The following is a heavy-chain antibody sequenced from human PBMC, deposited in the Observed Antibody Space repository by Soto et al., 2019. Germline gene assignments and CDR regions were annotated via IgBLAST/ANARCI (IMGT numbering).Heavy chain of an antibody. D-gene: IGHD5-18*01. V-gene: IGHV3-74*01. CDR3: ARDSGYSYFDY. Sequence: PGGSLRLSCAASGFTFSTYWMHWVRQAPGKGLVWVSRINTDGSGTTYTDSVKGRFTISRDNAKNTLYLQMNSLRAEDTAVYFWARDSGYSYFDYWGQGALVTVSS. J-gene: IGHJ4*02. CDR2: INTDGSGT. CDR1: GFTFSTYW.